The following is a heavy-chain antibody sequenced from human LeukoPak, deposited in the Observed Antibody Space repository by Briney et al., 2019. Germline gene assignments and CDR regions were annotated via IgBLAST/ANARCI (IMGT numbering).Heavy chain of an antibody. Sequence: GGSLTLSCAASGFTFSSYSMNWVRQAPGKELEGVSYISSSRSGTIIYYADSVKGRFTISRDNAKNSLYLQMNSLRAEDTAVYYCARENSSWSPRRGTAHVGYWGQGTLVTVSS. J-gene: IGHJ4*02. CDR1: GFTFSSYS. V-gene: IGHV3-48*04. CDR2: ISSSRSGTII. D-gene: IGHD6-13*01. CDR3: ARENSSWSPRRGTAHVGY.